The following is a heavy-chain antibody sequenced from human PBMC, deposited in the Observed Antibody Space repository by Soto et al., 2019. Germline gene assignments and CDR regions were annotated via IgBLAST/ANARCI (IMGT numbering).Heavy chain of an antibody. Sequence: SETLSLTCTVSGGSISSGGYYWSWIRQHPGKGLEWIGYIYYSGSTYYNPSLKSRVTISVDTSKNQFSLKLRSVTAADTAVYYCARSLTIFGGTDYYYGMDVWGQGTPVTVSS. CDR2: IYYSGST. J-gene: IGHJ6*02. D-gene: IGHD3-3*01. CDR3: ARSLTIFGGTDYYYGMDV. CDR1: GGSISSGGYY. V-gene: IGHV4-31*03.